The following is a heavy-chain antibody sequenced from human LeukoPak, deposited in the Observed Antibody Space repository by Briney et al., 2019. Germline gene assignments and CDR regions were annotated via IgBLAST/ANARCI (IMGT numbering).Heavy chain of an antibody. D-gene: IGHD3-10*01. CDR3: ARRWFGELFDY. CDR1: GYSISSGYY. J-gene: IGHJ4*02. CDR2: IYHSGST. V-gene: IGHV4-38-2*01. Sequence: PSETLSLTCAVSGYSISSGYYWGWIRQPPGKGLEWIGSIYHSGSTYYNPSLKSRVIISVDTSKNQFSLKLSSVTAADTAVYYCARRWFGELFDYWGQGTLVTVSS.